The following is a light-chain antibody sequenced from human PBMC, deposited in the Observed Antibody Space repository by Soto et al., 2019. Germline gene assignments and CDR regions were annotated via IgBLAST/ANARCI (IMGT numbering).Light chain of an antibody. Sequence: QSVLTQPPSVAGAPGQRVTISCTGSSSNIGAGYDVHWYQQLPGPAPKLLISGNSHRPSGVPDRFSGSKSGTSASLAITGLQAEDEADYYCQSYDSSMSGSVFGGGTQRTVL. CDR1: SSNIGAGYD. V-gene: IGLV1-40*01. CDR2: GNS. CDR3: QSYDSSMSGSV. J-gene: IGLJ3*02.